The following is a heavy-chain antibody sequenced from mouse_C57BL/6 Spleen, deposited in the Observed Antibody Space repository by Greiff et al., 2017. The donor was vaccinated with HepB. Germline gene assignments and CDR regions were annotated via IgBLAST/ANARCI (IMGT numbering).Heavy chain of an antibody. CDR2: IDPNSGGT. CDR1: GYTFTSYW. V-gene: IGHV1-72*01. Sequence: QVQLKQPGAELVKPGASVKLSCKASGYTFTSYWMHWVKQRPGRGLEWIGRIDPNSGGTKYNEKFKSKATLTVDKPSSTAYMQLSSLTSEDSAVYYCARSRNGDAMDYWGQGTSVTVSS. J-gene: IGHJ4*01. CDR3: ARSRNGDAMDY.